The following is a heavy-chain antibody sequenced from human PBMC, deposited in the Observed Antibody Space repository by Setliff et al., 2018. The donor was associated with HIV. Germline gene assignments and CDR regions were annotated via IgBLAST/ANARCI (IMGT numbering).Heavy chain of an antibody. J-gene: IGHJ3*02. CDR1: GFTFSSYS. D-gene: IGHD3-22*01. CDR2: ISSSSNTK. V-gene: IGHV3-48*01. CDR3: ARSLYDSSMNVI. Sequence: GGSLRLSCAASGFTFSSYSMNWVRQAPGKGLQWVSYISSSSNTKYYADPVKGRFTISRDNAKNSLYLQMNSLRAEDTAVYYCARSLYDSSMNVIWGQGTMVTVSS.